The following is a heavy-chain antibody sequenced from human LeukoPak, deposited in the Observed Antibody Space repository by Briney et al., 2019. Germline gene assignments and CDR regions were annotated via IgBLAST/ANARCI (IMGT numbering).Heavy chain of an antibody. Sequence: SETLSLTCTVSGGSISSYYWGWIRQPPGKGLEWIGSIYHSGSTYYNPSLKSRVTISVDTSKNQFSLKLSSVTAADTAVYYCARDIRRIAAAGTPFDYWGQGTLVTVSS. D-gene: IGHD6-13*01. CDR3: ARDIRRIAAAGTPFDY. V-gene: IGHV4-38-2*02. J-gene: IGHJ4*02. CDR2: IYHSGST. CDR1: GGSISSYY.